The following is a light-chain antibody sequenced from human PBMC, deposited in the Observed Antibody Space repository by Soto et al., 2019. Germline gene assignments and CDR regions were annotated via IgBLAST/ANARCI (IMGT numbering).Light chain of an antibody. V-gene: IGKV3-20*01. CDR2: GTS. CDR1: QSGSGSY. CDR3: QQYGTSPWT. J-gene: IGKJ1*01. Sequence: EIVLTQSPGTLSLSPGERATLSCRASQSGSGSYLAWYQQKPGQAPRLLVYGTSSRATGIPDRFSGSGSGTDFTLTISKLEPEDFAVYYCQQYGTSPWTFGQGTKVEIK.